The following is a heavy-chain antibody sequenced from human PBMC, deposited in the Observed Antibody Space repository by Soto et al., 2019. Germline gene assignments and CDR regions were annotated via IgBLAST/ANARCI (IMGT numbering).Heavy chain of an antibody. V-gene: IGHV3-7*01. CDR3: ATNAY. CDR2: INEDGSAK. Sequence: GGSLRLSCVASGVTFCRNWMSWVRQAPGKGPEWVANINEDGSAKSHVDSVKGRFTISRDNAKNSLYLQMNTLRPEDTAVYYCATNAYWGQGILVTVSS. CDR1: GVTFCRNW. J-gene: IGHJ4*02.